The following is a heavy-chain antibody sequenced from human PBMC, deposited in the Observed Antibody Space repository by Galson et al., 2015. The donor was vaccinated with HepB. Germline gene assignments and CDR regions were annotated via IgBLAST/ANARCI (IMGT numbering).Heavy chain of an antibody. J-gene: IGHJ6*02. D-gene: IGHD3-9*01. CDR3: ARRNSLDWFYGMDV. V-gene: IGHV3-13*01. CDR1: GFTFSSYD. CDR2: IGTADDT. Sequence: SLRLSCAASGFTFSSYDMHWVRQATGEGLQWVSSIGTADDTYYADSVKGRFTISREDAKDSLYLQMNNLRVGDTAVYYCARRNSLDWFYGMDVWGQGTTVTVS.